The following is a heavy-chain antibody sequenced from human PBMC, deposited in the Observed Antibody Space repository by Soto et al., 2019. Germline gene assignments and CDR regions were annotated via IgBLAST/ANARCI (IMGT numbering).Heavy chain of an antibody. CDR3: ARTSSYSTGSCPPEVPC. V-gene: IGHV3-48*02. J-gene: IGHJ4*02. D-gene: IGHD2-8*02. CDR1: GFTFSAYS. CDR2: IDCSGTTI. Sequence: EVQLVESGGGLVQPGGSLRLSCAASGFTFSAYSMNWVRQAPGKGLEWGASIDCSGTTIDHADFVKGRFDISGDNAKNSLYLEMNSLRDEDTAVYYCARTSSYSTGSCPPEVPCWGQGTLGTVSS.